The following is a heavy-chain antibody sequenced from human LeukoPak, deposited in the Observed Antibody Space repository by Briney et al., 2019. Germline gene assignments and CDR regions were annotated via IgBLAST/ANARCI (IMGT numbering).Heavy chain of an antibody. CDR2: IYSSGST. D-gene: IGHD6-19*01. J-gene: IGHJ4*02. CDR3: ARRVAGAGFGY. Sequence: SETLSLTCTVSGGSIDTYYWSWIRQPPGKGLEWIGNIYSSGSTNYNPSLKSRVSISVDTSKRQFSLKLSSVTAADTAVYYCARRVAGAGFGYWGQGTLVTVSS. V-gene: IGHV4-59*08. CDR1: GGSIDTYY.